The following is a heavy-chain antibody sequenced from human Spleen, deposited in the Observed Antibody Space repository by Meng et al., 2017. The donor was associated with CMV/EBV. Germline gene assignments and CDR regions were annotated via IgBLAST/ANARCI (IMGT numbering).Heavy chain of an antibody. D-gene: IGHD3-10*01. CDR1: GFTFSSYA. Sequence: GESLKISCAASGFTFSSYAMSWVRQAPGKGLEWVSIIYGSGSSTYYADSVKGRFTTSRDNSRNTLYLQMHSLRAEDTAVYYCAKDAMTMTRGVDYYGMDVWGQGTTVTVSS. V-gene: IGHV3-23*03. CDR2: IYGSGSST. J-gene: IGHJ6*02. CDR3: AKDAMTMTRGVDYYGMDV.